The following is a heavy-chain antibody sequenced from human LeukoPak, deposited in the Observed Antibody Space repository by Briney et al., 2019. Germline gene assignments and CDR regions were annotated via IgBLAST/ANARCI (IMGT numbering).Heavy chain of an antibody. V-gene: IGHV3-48*03. CDR2: ISGGDTTI. CDR3: TRGTSASA. CDR1: GFTISSYE. D-gene: IGHD2-2*01. Sequence: GGSLRLSCAASGFTISSYEMNWVRQAPGKGLEWVSYISGGDTTIYYADSVRGRFTISRDNAKNSLYLQMNSLRAEDTALYYCTRGTSASAWGQGTLVTVSS. J-gene: IGHJ5*02.